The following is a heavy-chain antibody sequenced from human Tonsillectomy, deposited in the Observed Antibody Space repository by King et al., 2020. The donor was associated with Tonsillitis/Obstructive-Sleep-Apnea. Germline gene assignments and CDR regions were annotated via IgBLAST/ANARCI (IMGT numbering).Heavy chain of an antibody. CDR3: ARGPSGVLGEFRFDY. Sequence: QLQESGPGLVKPSETLSLTCTVSGGSVSSGSYYWSWIRQPPGKGLEWIGYIYYSGSTNYNPSLKSRFTISVDTSKNQFSLKLSSVTAADTAVYYCARGPSGVLGEFRFDYWGQGTLVTVSS. CDR1: GGSVSSGSYY. J-gene: IGHJ4*02. V-gene: IGHV4-61*01. D-gene: IGHD3-16*01. CDR2: IYYSGST.